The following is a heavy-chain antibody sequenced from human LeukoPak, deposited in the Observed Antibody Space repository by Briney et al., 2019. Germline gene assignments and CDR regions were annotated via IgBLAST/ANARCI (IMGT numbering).Heavy chain of an antibody. CDR3: AKDIVDTAMVKDY. CDR1: GYTFTSYD. V-gene: IGHV1-8*01. CDR2: MNPNSGNT. Sequence: GASVKVSCKASGYTFTSYDINWVRQATGQGLEWMGWMNPNSGNTGYAQKFQGRVTMTRNTSISTAYMELSSLRSEDTAVYYCAKDIVDTAMVKDYWGQGTLVTVSS. D-gene: IGHD5-18*01. J-gene: IGHJ4*02.